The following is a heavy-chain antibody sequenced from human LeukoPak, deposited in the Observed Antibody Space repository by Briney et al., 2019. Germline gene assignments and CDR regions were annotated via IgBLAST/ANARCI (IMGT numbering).Heavy chain of an antibody. CDR1: SGSMTDSC. D-gene: IGHD3-22*01. V-gene: IGHV4-59*12. Sequence: SETLFLTCSVSSGSMTDSCWSWFRQAPGKGFEWLGFIYPSGRIEYSPSLRSRVSFSVATSRMEATVRLRSVTASDTAVYYCTREGYDRSGYFLDFWGQGILVTVSS. CDR3: TREGYDRSGYFLDF. CDR2: IYPSGRI. J-gene: IGHJ4*02.